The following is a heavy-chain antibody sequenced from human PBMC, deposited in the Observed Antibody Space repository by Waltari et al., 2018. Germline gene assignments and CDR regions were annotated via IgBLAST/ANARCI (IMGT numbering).Heavy chain of an antibody. CDR1: GPSFSRHP. Sequence: QVQLQESGPGLVRPSETLSLTGAVSGPSFSRHPWSWFRQPAGKGLEWIGHISASGNTNYNPSLKSRVILSVDTSKNQFSLRLDSVTAADTAVYFCARLLVNYGSNRYYSDTFDVWGQGTLVTVSS. D-gene: IGHD3-10*01. J-gene: IGHJ3*01. CDR3: ARLLVNYGSNRYYSDTFDV. V-gene: IGHV4-4*07. CDR2: ISASGNT.